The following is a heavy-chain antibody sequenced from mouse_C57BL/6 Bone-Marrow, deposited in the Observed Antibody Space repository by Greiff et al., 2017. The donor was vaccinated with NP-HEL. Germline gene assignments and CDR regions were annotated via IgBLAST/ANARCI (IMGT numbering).Heavy chain of an antibody. J-gene: IGHJ1*03. D-gene: IGHD2-3*01. V-gene: IGHV10-3*01. CDR1: GFTFNTYA. CDR2: IRSKSSNYAT. Sequence: VQGVESGGGLVQPKGSLKLSCAASGFTFNTYAMHWVRQAPGKGLEWVARIRSKSSNYATYYADSVKDRFTISRDDSQSMLYLQMNNLKTEDTAMYYCVRADGYYPYWYFDVWGTGTTVTVSS. CDR3: VRADGYYPYWYFDV.